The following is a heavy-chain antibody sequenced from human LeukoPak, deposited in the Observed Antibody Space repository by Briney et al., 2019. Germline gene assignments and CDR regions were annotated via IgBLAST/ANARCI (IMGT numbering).Heavy chain of an antibody. CDR3: AREDGSGWPRYNWFDP. J-gene: IGHJ5*02. D-gene: IGHD6-19*01. CDR1: GYSITTGYY. CDR2: RYHNSGAT. Sequence: SETLSLTCTVSGYSITTGYYWAWIRQPPGKGPEWIGSRYHNSGATFYSPSLKSRVTISVDTSKNQLSLKLSSVTAADTAVYYCAREDGSGWPRYNWFDPWGQGTLVTVSS. V-gene: IGHV4-38-2*02.